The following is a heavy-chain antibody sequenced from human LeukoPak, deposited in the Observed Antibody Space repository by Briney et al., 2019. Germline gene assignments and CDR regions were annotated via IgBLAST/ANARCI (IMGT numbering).Heavy chain of an antibody. Sequence: ASVKVSCKASGGTFSSYAISWVRQAPGQGLEWMGIINPSGGSTSYAQKFRGRVTVTRDTSTSTVHMELSGLRSEDTAVYYCARDQEGFDYWGQGTLVTVSS. CDR2: INPSGGST. CDR1: GGTFSSYA. CDR3: ARDQEGFDY. J-gene: IGHJ4*02. V-gene: IGHV1-46*01.